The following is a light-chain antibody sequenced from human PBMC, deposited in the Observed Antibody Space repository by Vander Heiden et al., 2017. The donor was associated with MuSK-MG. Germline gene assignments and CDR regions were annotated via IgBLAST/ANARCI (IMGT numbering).Light chain of an antibody. J-gene: IGLJ2*01. CDR3: QAWDSSTDVV. V-gene: IGLV3-1*01. Sequence: SYELTQPPSVSVSPGQTASITCSGDNLGDKYACWYQQKPGQSPVLVISSDSNRPSGIPEGFAGASDGNTATLTISGTQAREEADYYCQAWDSSTDVVFGGGTKLTVL. CDR2: SDS. CDR1: NLGDKY.